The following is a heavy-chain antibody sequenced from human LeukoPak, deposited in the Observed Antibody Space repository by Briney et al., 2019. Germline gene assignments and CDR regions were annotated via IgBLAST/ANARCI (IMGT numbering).Heavy chain of an antibody. V-gene: IGHV3-21*01. J-gene: IGHJ4*02. CDR1: GFTFSSYS. CDR3: ATSETWIQLWSGPYYFDY. D-gene: IGHD5-18*01. Sequence: GGSLRLSCAASGFTFSSYSMNWVRQAPGKGLEWVSSISSSSSYIYYADSVKGRFTISRDNAKNPLYLQMNSLRAEDTAVYYCATSETWIQLWSGPYYFDYWGQGTLVTVSS. CDR2: ISSSSSYI.